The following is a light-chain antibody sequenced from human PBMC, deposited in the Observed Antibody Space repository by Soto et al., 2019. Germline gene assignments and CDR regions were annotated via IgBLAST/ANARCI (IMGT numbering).Light chain of an antibody. Sequence: QSALTQPASVSGTPGQSITISWTGSNSDVGIYDFVSWYQHHPGRAPKLIVSEVSHRPSGVSNRFSGSKSGNTASLTISGLQSEDEADYYCISYTSDDVRDVFGTGTKVTVL. V-gene: IGLV2-14*01. J-gene: IGLJ1*01. CDR2: EVS. CDR3: ISYTSDDVRDV. CDR1: NSDVGIYDF.